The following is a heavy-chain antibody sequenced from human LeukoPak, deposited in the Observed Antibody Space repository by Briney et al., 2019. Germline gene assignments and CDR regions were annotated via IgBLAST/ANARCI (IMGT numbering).Heavy chain of an antibody. CDR2: IYYSGST. J-gene: IGHJ4*02. V-gene: IGHV4-59*01. CDR1: GGSISNYY. Sequence: SETLSLTCSVSGGSISNYYWTWIRQPPGKGLEWIGYIYYSGSTNYNPSLKSRVTISVDTSKNQFSLKLCSVTAADTAVYYCARVKRGVIDYWGQGTLVTVSS. D-gene: IGHD3-10*01. CDR3: ARVKRGVIDY.